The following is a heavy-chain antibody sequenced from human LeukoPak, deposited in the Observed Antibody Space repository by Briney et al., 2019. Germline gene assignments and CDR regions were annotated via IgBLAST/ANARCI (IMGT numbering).Heavy chain of an antibody. V-gene: IGHV1-2*06. CDR2: IDPNTGGT. Sequence: ASVKVSCKTSGYTFTNYYIHWVRQAPGQGLEWMGRIDPNTGGTKSAKNFQGRVTMTRDTSISSAYMALSGLRSDDTAVYYCASLYDIVGTTVDYWGQGALVTVSS. CDR1: GYTFTNYY. J-gene: IGHJ4*02. D-gene: IGHD1-26*01. CDR3: ASLYDIVGTTVDY.